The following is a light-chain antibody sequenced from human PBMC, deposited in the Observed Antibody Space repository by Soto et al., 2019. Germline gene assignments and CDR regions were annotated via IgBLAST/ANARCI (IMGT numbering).Light chain of an antibody. CDR2: AAS. V-gene: IGKV1-39*01. CDR1: QSISSY. CDR3: QQSYSSPRFT. Sequence: DIQMTQSPSSLSASVGDRVTITCRAIQSISSYLHWYQQKPGKAPKLLIYAASSLQRGVPSRFSGGGAGTDFTLTISSLQPEDFATYYCQQSYSSPRFTFGPGTKVDIK. J-gene: IGKJ3*01.